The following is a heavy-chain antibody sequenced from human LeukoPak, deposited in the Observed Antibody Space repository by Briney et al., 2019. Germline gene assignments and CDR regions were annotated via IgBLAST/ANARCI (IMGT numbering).Heavy chain of an antibody. D-gene: IGHD6-19*01. CDR3: ARVYKWLVLTFYYYYMDV. CDR1: GFTVSSNY. Sequence: GGSLRLSYAASGFTVSSNYMSWVRQAPGKGLEWVSVIYSGGSTYYADSVKGRFTISRDNSKNTLYLQMNSLRAEDTAVYYCARVYKWLVLTFYYYYMDVWGKGTTVTVSS. CDR2: IYSGGST. V-gene: IGHV3-53*01. J-gene: IGHJ6*03.